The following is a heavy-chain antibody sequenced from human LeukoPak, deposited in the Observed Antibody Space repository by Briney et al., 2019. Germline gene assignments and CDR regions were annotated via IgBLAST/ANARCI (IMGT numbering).Heavy chain of an antibody. J-gene: IGHJ1*01. CDR1: GGSISSSGFY. CDR3: ARQWNSSGYHEYFQH. CDR2: IYYSGTT. Sequence: SETLSLTCTVSGGSISSSGFYWGWIRQPPGMGLEWIGSIYYSGTTYYNPSLKSRVTISVDTSKNQFSLKLTSVTAADTAVYYCARQWNSSGYHEYFQHWGQGTLVTV. V-gene: IGHV4-39*01. D-gene: IGHD3-22*01.